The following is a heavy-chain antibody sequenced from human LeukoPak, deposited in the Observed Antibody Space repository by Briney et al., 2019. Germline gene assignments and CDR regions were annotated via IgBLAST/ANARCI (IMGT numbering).Heavy chain of an antibody. CDR3: AKDRDYYYDSSGYHDY. D-gene: IGHD3-22*01. CDR2: KSYDGSNK. Sequence: HPGRSLRLSCAASGFTFSSYAMHWVRQAPGKGLEWVAVKSYDGSNKYYADSVKGRFTISRDNSKNTLYLQMNSLRAEDTAVYYCAKDRDYYYDSSGYHDYWGQGTLVTVSS. CDR1: GFTFSSYA. J-gene: IGHJ4*02. V-gene: IGHV3-30-3*01.